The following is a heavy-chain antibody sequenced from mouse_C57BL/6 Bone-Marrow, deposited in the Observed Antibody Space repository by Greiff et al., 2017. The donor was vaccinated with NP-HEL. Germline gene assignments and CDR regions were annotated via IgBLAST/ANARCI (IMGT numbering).Heavy chain of an antibody. CDR3: TATTVVATKGYYFDY. Sequence: EVKLVESGGGLVQPGGSMKLSCVASGFTFSNYWMNWVRQSPEKGLEWVAQIRLKSDNYATHYAESVKGRFTISRDDSKSSVYLQMNNLRAKDTGIYYCTATTVVATKGYYFDYWGKGTTLTVSS. V-gene: IGHV6-3*01. CDR2: IRLKSDNYAT. D-gene: IGHD1-1*01. CDR1: GFTFSNYW. J-gene: IGHJ2*01.